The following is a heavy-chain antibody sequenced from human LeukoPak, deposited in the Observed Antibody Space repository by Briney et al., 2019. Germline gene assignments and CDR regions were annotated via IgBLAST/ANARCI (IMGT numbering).Heavy chain of an antibody. CDR3: ARDTYSSGWSAYWYFDL. V-gene: IGHV3-21*01. CDR2: ISSSSSYI. Sequence: TGXXXRLTCAASGFTFSSYSMNWVRQAPGKGLEWVSSISSSSSYIYYADSVKGRFTISRDNAKNSLYMQMNSLRAEDTAVYYCARDTYSSGWSAYWYFDLWGRGTLVTVSS. CDR1: GFTFSSYS. D-gene: IGHD6-19*01. J-gene: IGHJ2*01.